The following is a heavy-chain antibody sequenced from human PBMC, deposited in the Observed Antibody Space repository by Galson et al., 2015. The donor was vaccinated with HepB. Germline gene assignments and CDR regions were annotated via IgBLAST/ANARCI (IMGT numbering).Heavy chain of an antibody. J-gene: IGHJ4*02. CDR1: GFTFSSYA. CDR2: ISYDGSNK. CDR3: ARDYGSGSYYSTRGDY. Sequence: SLRLSCAASGFTFSSYAMHWVRQAPGKGLEWVAVISYDGSNKYYADSVKGRFTISRDNSKNTLYLQMNSLRAEDTAVYYCARDYGSGSYYSTRGDYWGQGTLVTVSS. D-gene: IGHD3-10*01. V-gene: IGHV3-30-3*01.